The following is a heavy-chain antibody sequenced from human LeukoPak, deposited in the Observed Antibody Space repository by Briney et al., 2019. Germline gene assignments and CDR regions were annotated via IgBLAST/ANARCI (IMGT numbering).Heavy chain of an antibody. CDR2: INPNSGGT. V-gene: IGHV1-2*02. J-gene: IGHJ4*02. CDR1: GYTFTVYY. D-gene: IGHD3-22*01. CDR3: ARVYYDSSGYLDY. Sequence: ASVTVSCKASGYTFTVYYMHWVRQAPGQGLEWMGWINPNSGGTNYAQKFQGRVTMTRDTSISTAYMELSRLRSDDTAVYYCARVYYDSSGYLDYWGQGTLVTVSS.